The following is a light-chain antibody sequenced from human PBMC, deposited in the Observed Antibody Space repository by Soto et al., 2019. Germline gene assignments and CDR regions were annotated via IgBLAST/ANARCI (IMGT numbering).Light chain of an antibody. Sequence: QSALTQPASVSGSPGQSITISCTGTSSDLGGYNFVSWYQHHPGKAPKLMIYQVSNRPSGVSNRFSGSKSGNTASLTISGLQAEDGADYYCCSYTSSSPYVFGTGTKVTVL. CDR3: CSYTSSSPYV. CDR1: SSDLGGYNF. V-gene: IGLV2-14*01. CDR2: QVS. J-gene: IGLJ1*01.